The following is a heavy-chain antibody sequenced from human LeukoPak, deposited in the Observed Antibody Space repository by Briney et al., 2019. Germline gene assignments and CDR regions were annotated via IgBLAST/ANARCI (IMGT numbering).Heavy chain of an antibody. CDR3: AREGRDYVWGSYRPAGFFDY. CDR2: TYYRSKWYN. V-gene: IGHV6-1*01. CDR1: GDSVSSNSAA. J-gene: IGHJ4*02. D-gene: IGHD3-16*02. Sequence: SQTLSLTCAISGDSVSSNSAAWNWIRQSPSRGLEWLGRTYYRSKWYNDYAVSVKSRITINPDTSKNQFSLQLNSVTPEDTAVYCCAREGRDYVWGSYRPAGFFDYWGQGTLVTVSS.